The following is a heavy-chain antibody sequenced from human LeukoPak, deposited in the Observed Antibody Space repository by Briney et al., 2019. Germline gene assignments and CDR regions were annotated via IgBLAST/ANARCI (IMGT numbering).Heavy chain of an antibody. CDR2: TRNKARSYTT. CDR1: GFPFSDHY. CDR3: QRTAYDILTSIRDFDY. V-gene: IGHV3-72*01. J-gene: IGHJ4*02. D-gene: IGHD3-9*01. Sequence: GGSLRLSCAASGFPFSDHYIDWVRQAPGKGLKWVGRTRNKARSYTTDYAASVKGRFTISRDDSKKSVYLQMNSLKTEDTAFYFKQRTAYDILTSIRDFDYWGQGTLVTVSS.